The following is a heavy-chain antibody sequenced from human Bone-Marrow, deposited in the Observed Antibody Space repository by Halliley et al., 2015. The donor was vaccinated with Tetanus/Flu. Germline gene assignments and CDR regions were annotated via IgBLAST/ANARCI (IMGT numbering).Heavy chain of an antibody. CDR3: AKEKELYLPYDY. V-gene: IGHV3-23*01. CDR1: GFTFTNYA. Sequence: SLRLSCAASGFTFTNYALSWVRQAPGRGLEWVSAISDSGVHTYYADSVRGRFTVSRDNSKSTLYLQMSSLRAEDTALYYCAKEKELYLPYDYWGQGALVTVSS. D-gene: IGHD3-10*01. CDR2: ISDSGVHT. J-gene: IGHJ4*02.